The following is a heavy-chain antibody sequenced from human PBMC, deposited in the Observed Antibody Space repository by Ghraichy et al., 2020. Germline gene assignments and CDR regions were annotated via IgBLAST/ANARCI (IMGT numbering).Heavy chain of an antibody. D-gene: IGHD6-6*01. V-gene: IGHV4-59*01. Sequence: SETLSLTCTVSGGSISSYYWSWIRQPPGKGLEWIGYIYYSGSTNYNPSLKSRVTISVDTSKNQFSLKLSSVTAADTAVYYCARAFYSSSMVYYYYGMDVWGQGTTVTVSS. CDR2: IYYSGST. CDR1: GGSISSYY. J-gene: IGHJ6*02. CDR3: ARAFYSSSMVYYYYGMDV.